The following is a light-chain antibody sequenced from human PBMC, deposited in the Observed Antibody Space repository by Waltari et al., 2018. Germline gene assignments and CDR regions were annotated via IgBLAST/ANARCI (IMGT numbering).Light chain of an antibody. CDR2: GNG. CDR3: QSYDSSLSGGV. J-gene: IGLJ3*02. V-gene: IGLV1-40*01. CDR1: SSNIGAGYD. Sequence: QSVLTQPPSVSGAPGQRVTISCTGSSSNIGAGYDVHWYQQLPGTAPKLLIYGNGNRPSGVPDRFSGSKSGTSASRAITGLQAEDEADYYCQSYDSSLSGGVFGGGTKLTVL.